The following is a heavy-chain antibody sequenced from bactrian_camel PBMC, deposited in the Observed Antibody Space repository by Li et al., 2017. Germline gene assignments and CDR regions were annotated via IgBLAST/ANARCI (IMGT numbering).Heavy chain of an antibody. CDR3: VRDAPEGWAFGY. CDR2: INSGSDRT. D-gene: IGHD5*01. Sequence: HVQLVESGGGLVQPGGSLRLSCAASGLTFGSDWMFWVRQVPGEGLEWVSTINSGSDRTHYADSVKGRFTISRDNAKSTMYLQMNSLKAEDTAVYYCVRDAPEGWAFGYFGQGTQVTVS. J-gene: IGHJ6*01. CDR1: GLTFGSDW. V-gene: IGHV3S1*01.